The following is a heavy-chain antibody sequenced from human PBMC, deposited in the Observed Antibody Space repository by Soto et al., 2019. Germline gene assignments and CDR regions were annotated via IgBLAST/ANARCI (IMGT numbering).Heavy chain of an antibody. V-gene: IGHV1-69*13. Sequence: GASVKVSCKASGGTFSSYAISWVRQAPGQGLEWMGGIIPIFGTANYAQKFQGRVTITADESTSTAYMELSSLRSEDTAVYYCARDGSRHPLYFDYWGQGTLVTVSS. D-gene: IGHD1-1*01. J-gene: IGHJ4*02. CDR3: ARDGSRHPLYFDY. CDR1: GGTFSSYA. CDR2: IIPIFGTA.